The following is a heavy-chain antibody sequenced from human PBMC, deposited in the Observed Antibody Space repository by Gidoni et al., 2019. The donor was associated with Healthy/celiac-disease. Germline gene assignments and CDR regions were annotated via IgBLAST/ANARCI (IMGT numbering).Heavy chain of an antibody. Sequence: QLQLQESGPGLVQPSETLSLTCTVSGGSISRSSYYWGWIRQPPGKGLEWIGSIYYSGSTYYNPSIKSRVTISVDTSKNQFSLKLSSVTAADTAVYYCARHKAVCSTSCVKYYYYGMDVWGQGTTVTVSS. CDR3: ARHKAVCSTSCVKYYYYGMDV. V-gene: IGHV4-39*01. CDR2: IYYSGST. D-gene: IGHD2-2*01. J-gene: IGHJ6*02. CDR1: GGSISRSSYY.